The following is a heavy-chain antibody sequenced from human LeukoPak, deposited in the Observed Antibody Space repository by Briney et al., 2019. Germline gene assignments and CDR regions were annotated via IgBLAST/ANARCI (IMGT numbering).Heavy chain of an antibody. J-gene: IGHJ5*02. CDR1: GGTFSSYA. CDR2: IIPIFGTA. D-gene: IGHD2-2*01. V-gene: IGHV1-69*13. CDR3: ARDGLGVVVPAATRPYNWFDP. Sequence: ASVKVSCKASGGTFSSYAISWVRQAPGQGLEWMGGIIPIFGTANYAQKFQGRVTITADESTSTAYMELSSLRSEDTAVYYCARDGLGVVVPAATRPYNWFDPWGQGTLVTVSS.